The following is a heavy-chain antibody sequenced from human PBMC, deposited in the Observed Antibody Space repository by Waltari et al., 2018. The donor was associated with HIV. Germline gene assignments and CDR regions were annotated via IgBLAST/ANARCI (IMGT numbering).Heavy chain of an antibody. J-gene: IGHJ4*02. CDR2: IGGSGTKT. V-gene: IGHV3-23*01. D-gene: IGHD5-18*01. CDR1: GFDFNIFA. CDR3: AKTKGYDYGFYFDS. Sequence: EVQLSDSGGGLVQPGGSLKLSCVASGFDFNIFAMNWVRQAPGKGREWVSGIGGSGTKTFYADSVKGRFTISRDSSKNTLYLQMNSLRAEDTAVYYCAKTKGYDYGFYFDSWGQGTLVSVSS.